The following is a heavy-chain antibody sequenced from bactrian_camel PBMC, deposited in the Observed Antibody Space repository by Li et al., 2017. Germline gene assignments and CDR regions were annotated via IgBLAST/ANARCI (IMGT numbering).Heavy chain of an antibody. Sequence: HVQLVESGGGSVQAGGSLTLSCAVSGGGNMKNCMGWYRQAPGKDREGVAAIATARGNEYYADSVKGRFTISQDKAKKTVYLQMNSLKPEDTAMYYCAAGRGSRGEHCYSLNYWGQGTQVTVS. CDR1: GGGNMKNC. CDR2: IATARGNE. CDR3: AAGRGSRGEHCYSLNY. J-gene: IGHJ4*01. D-gene: IGHD6*01. V-gene: IGHV3S53*01.